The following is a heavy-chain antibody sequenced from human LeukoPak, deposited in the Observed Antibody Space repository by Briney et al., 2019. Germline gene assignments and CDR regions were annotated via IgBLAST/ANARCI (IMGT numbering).Heavy chain of an antibody. V-gene: IGHV4-59*08. CDR2: IYYSGST. J-gene: IGHJ5*02. CDR1: GGSISSYY. Sequence: SESLSLTCTVSGGSISSYYWSWIRQPPGKGLEWIGYIYYSGSTNYNPSLKSRVTISVDTSKNQFSLKLSSVTAADTAVYYCAKWELLRSWFDPWGQGTLVTVSS. D-gene: IGHD1-26*01. CDR3: AKWELLRSWFDP.